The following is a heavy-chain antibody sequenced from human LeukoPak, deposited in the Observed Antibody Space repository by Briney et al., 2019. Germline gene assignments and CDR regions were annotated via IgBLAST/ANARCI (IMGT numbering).Heavy chain of an antibody. D-gene: IGHD1-26*01. CDR1: GGTFSGYY. Sequence: SETLSLTCAVYGGTFSGYYWSWIRQPPGKRLEWVGESNDSGGTNYNPSLKSRVTISADKSKNQVSLKLTSVTAADTAVYYCARLSVIVGSTLEYYYYYMDVWGQGTTVTVSS. CDR2: SNDSGGT. CDR3: ARLSVIVGSTLEYYYYYMDV. J-gene: IGHJ6*03. V-gene: IGHV4-34*01.